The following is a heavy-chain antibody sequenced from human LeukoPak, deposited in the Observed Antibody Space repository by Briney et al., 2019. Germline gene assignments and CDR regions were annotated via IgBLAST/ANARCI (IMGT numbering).Heavy chain of an antibody. D-gene: IGHD4-23*01. Sequence: GRSLRLSCAASGFTFSSYAMHWVRQAPGKGLEWVAVISYDGSNKYYADSVKGRFTISRDNSKNTLYLQMNSQRAEDTAVYYCARFDDYGGNGLDYWGQGTLVTVSS. CDR2: ISYDGSNK. V-gene: IGHV3-30-3*01. CDR3: ARFDDYGGNGLDY. J-gene: IGHJ4*02. CDR1: GFTFSSYA.